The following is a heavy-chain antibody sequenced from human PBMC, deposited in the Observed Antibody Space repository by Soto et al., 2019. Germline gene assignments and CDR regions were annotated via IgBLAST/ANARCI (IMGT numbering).Heavy chain of an antibody. J-gene: IGHJ4*02. D-gene: IGHD3-3*01. V-gene: IGHV3-9*01. Sequence: EVQLVESGGGLVQPGRSLRLSCAASGFTFDDYAMHWVRQAPGKGLEWVSGISWNSGSIGYADSVKGRFTISRDNAXXSLYLQMNSLRAEDTALYYCAKAGFWSGYYSLVDYWGQGTLVTVSS. CDR1: GFTFDDYA. CDR2: ISWNSGSI. CDR3: AKAGFWSGYYSLVDY.